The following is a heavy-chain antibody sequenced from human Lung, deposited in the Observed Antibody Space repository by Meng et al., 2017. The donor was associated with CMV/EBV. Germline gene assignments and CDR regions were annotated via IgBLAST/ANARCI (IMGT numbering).Heavy chain of an antibody. CDR1: GFTFSDYP. V-gene: IGHV3-23*01. J-gene: IGHJ4*02. CDR2: LSSGGSST. CDR3: AEGRAVGATTPFDY. Sequence: GESLKISCAASGFTFSDYPMSWVRQAPGKGLEWVSSLSSGGSSTYYTDSVKGRFTISRDNSKNTVHLQMNSLRVEDTAVYYCAEGRAVGATTPFDYWGQGTXVTVAS. D-gene: IGHD1-26*01.